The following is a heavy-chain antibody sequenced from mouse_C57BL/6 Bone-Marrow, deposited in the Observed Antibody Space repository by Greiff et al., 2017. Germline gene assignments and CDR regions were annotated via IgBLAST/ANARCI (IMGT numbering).Heavy chain of an antibody. Sequence: QVQLQQPGAELVRPGTSVKLSCKASGYTFTSYWMHWVKQRPGQGLEWIGVIDPSDSYTNYNQKLKGKATLTVDTSSSTAYMQLSSLTSEDAAVYYCARLLRHGDYWGRGTSVTVSS. D-gene: IGHD1-2*01. CDR2: IDPSDSYT. V-gene: IGHV1-59*01. CDR3: ARLLRHGDY. J-gene: IGHJ4*01. CDR1: GYTFTSYW.